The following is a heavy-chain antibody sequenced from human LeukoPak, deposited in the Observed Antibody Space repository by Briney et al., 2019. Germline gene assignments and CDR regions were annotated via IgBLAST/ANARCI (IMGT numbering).Heavy chain of an antibody. J-gene: IGHJ4*02. Sequence: GASVKVSCKASGYSFTSYGISWVRQAPGQGLEWMGWISAYNGNTNYAQKLQGRVTMTTDTSTSTAYMELRSLRSDDTAVYYCARDVNRYRSGRFDYWGQGTLVTVSS. V-gene: IGHV1-18*01. CDR1: GYSFTSYG. CDR2: ISAYNGNT. CDR3: ARDVNRYRSGRFDY. D-gene: IGHD6-19*01.